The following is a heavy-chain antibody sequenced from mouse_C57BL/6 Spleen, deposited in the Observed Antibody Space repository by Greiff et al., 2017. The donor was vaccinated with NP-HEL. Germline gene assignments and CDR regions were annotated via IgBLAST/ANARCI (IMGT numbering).Heavy chain of an antibody. D-gene: IGHD1-1*01. CDR2: ISSGGSYT. V-gene: IGHV5-6*01. CDR3: ARQRGITTVVASRYFDV. Sequence: EVKVVESGGDLVKPGGSLKLSCAASGFTFSSYGMSWVRQTPDKRLEWVATISSGGSYTNYPDSGKGRFTLSRDNATNTLYLQMSRLKSEDTAMYYCARQRGITTVVASRYFDVWGTGTTVTVAS. J-gene: IGHJ1*03. CDR1: GFTFSSYG.